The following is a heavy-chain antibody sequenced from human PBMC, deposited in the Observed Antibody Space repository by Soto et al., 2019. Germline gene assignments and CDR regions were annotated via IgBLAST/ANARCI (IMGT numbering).Heavy chain of an antibody. CDR2: IWYDGSNK. CDR1: GFTFSSYG. Sequence: GGSLRLSCAASGFTFSSYGMHWVRQAPGKGLEWVAVIWYDGSNKYYADSVKGRFTISRDNSKNTLYLQMSSLRAEDTAVYYCVKGERGYSYGDPFDYWGQGTLVTVSS. D-gene: IGHD5-18*01. J-gene: IGHJ4*02. V-gene: IGHV3-30*02. CDR3: VKGERGYSYGDPFDY.